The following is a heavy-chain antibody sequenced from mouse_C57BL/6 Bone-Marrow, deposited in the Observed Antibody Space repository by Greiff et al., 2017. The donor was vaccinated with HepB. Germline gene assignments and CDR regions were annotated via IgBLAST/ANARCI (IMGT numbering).Heavy chain of an antibody. V-gene: IGHV14-4*01. CDR1: GFNIKDDY. J-gene: IGHJ4*01. CDR2: IDPENGDT. CDR3: TTDGYYVVMDY. Sequence: VQLQQSGAELVRPGASVKLSCTASGFNIKDDYMHWVKQRPEQGLEWIGWIDPENGDTEYASKFQGKATITADTSSNTAYLQLSSLTSEDTAVYYCTTDGYYVVMDYWGQGTSVTVSS. D-gene: IGHD2-3*01.